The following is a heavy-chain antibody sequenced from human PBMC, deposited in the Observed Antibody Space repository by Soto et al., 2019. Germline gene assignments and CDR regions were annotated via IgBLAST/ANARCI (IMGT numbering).Heavy chain of an antibody. J-gene: IGHJ4*03. Sequence: ERLPLTCISGGSGVNSDNFYRSWIRQPPGRGLEWIGYIYYTGSTNYNPSLKSRVTISIDTSRNQFSLKLSSVTAADTAVYYCAREFSKSPEAFDSWGHGCLVTVSS. CDR3: AREFSKSPEAFDS. CDR2: IYYTGST. D-gene: IGHD3-3*02. V-gene: IGHV4-61*01. CDR1: GSGVNSDNFY.